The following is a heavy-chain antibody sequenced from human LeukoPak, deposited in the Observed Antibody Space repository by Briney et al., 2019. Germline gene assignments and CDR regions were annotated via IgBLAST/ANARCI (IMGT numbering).Heavy chain of an antibody. Sequence: PGGSLRLSCAASGVTFSAYAMSWGRQAPGKGLEWVAAISGSGGSTYYADSVKGRFTISRDNSKNTLYLQMNSLRAEDTAVYYCATRGSSMVTGYYYYGMDVWGQGTTVTVSS. CDR3: ATRGSSMVTGYYYYGMDV. D-gene: IGHD5-18*01. V-gene: IGHV3-23*01. J-gene: IGHJ6*02. CDR1: GVTFSAYA. CDR2: ISGSGGST.